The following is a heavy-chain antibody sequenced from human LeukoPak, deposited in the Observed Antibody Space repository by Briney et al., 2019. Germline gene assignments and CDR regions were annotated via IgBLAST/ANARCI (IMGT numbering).Heavy chain of an antibody. D-gene: IGHD4-11*01. Sequence: ASVKVSCKASGYTFTSYAMHWVRQAPGQRLEWMGWINAGNGNTKYSQKFQGRVTITRDTSASTASMELSSLRSEDTAVYYCAVTGTVTDFDYWGQGTLVTVSS. CDR3: AVTGTVTDFDY. CDR1: GYTFTSYA. V-gene: IGHV1-3*01. J-gene: IGHJ4*02. CDR2: INAGNGNT.